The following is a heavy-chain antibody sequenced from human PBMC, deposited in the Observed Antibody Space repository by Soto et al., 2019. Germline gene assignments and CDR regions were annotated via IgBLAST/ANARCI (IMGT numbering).Heavy chain of an antibody. Sequence: QIQLVQSGGEVKKPGASVKVSCKSSGYNFISHSITWVRQAPGQGLEWMGRISAYNGNTNHAQKFQGRLAMTTGTSTSTAYMELRSLRSDDTAVYYCARGAFCGGAPGCRDMDVWGQGTTVTVS. CDR2: ISAYNGNT. D-gene: IGHD2-21*01. V-gene: IGHV1-18*01. CDR1: GYNFISHS. J-gene: IGHJ6*02. CDR3: ARGAFCGGAPGCRDMDV.